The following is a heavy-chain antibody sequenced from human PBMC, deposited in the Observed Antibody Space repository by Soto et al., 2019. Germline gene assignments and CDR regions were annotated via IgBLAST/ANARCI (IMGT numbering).Heavy chain of an antibody. CDR2: LFSSGST. CDR1: CGSVRSGSDY. J-gene: IGHJ5*01. CDR3: ERAGDCRGGSCWRNYYS. V-gene: IGHV4-61*01. D-gene: IGHD2-15*01. Sequence: QVQLQESGPGLVKPSETLSLTCTVSCGSVRSGSDYWSWIRQPPGKGLEWIGYLFSSGSTNYNPSLKSRVSLSCDTSPNQDSLKVTSATAADTALYYCERAGDCRGGSCWRNYYSWGHGNLVTVSS.